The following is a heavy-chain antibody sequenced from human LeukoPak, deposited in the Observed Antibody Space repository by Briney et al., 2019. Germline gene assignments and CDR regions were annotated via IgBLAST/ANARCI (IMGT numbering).Heavy chain of an antibody. CDR1: GFTFSSYS. V-gene: IGHV3-48*01. CDR2: ISSSSSTI. CDR3: ARMTTGHDY. J-gene: IGHJ4*02. D-gene: IGHD4-17*01. Sequence: PGGSLRLSCAASGFTFSSYSMNWVRQAPGKGLEWVSYISSSSSTIYYADSVKGRFTISRDNAKNSLYLQMNSLRAEDTAVYYCARMTTGHDYWGQGTLVTVSS.